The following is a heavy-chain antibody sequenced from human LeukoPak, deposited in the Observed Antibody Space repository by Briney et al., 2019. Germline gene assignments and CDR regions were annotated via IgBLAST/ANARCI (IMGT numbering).Heavy chain of an antibody. CDR2: ISGSGGST. Sequence: GGSLRLSCAASGFTFSSYAMSWVRQAPGKGLEWVSAISGSGGSTYYADSVKGRFTISRDNAKNSLYLQMNSLRAADTAVYYCARDSSGWYYYMDVWGKGTTVTVSS. J-gene: IGHJ6*03. CDR1: GFTFSSYA. D-gene: IGHD6-19*01. V-gene: IGHV3-23*01. CDR3: ARDSSGWYYYMDV.